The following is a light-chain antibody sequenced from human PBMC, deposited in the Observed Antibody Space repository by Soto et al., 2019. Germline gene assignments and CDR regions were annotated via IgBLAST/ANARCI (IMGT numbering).Light chain of an antibody. V-gene: IGKV1-5*01. Sequence: DVQMTQSPSTLSASVGDSVTITCRASQSISAWLSWFQHKPWKAPQLLIYHASTLVSGVPSRLSGSGSGTEFTLTFNNLQRDDFATYYRQMQNHYFGTGTTVDIK. CDR2: HAS. J-gene: IGKJ3*01. CDR1: QSISAW. CDR3: QMQNHY.